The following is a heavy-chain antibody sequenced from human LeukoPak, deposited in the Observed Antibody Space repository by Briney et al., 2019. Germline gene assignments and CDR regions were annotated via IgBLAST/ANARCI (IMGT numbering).Heavy chain of an antibody. CDR3: ARLAIDSSGRYWFDP. V-gene: IGHV4-39*01. D-gene: IGHD3-22*01. CDR2: INYSGST. CDR1: GGSISSSSYY. J-gene: IGHJ5*02. Sequence: PSETLSLTCTVSGGSISSSSYYWGWIRQPPGKGLEWIGTINYSGSTYYSPSLKSRVTISVDTSKDQFSLKLSSVTAADTAVYYCARLAIDSSGRYWFDPWGQGTLVTVSS.